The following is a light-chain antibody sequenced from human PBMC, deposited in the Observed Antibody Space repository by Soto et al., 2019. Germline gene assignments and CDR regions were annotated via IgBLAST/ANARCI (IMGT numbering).Light chain of an antibody. J-gene: IGLJ3*02. CDR3: SSYAGSNNFWV. CDR2: EVS. V-gene: IGLV2-8*01. CDR1: SSDVGGYNY. Sequence: QSVLTQPPSASGSPGQSVTISCTGTSSDVGGYNYVSWYQHHPGKAPKLMIYEVSKRPSGVPDRFSGSKSGNTASLTVSGLQAEDEADYYCSSYAGSNNFWVFGGGAKLTVL.